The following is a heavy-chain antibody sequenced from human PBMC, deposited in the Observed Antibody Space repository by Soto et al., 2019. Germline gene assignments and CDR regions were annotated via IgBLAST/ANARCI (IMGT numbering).Heavy chain of an antibody. CDR3: ARVPSSGYNWFDP. V-gene: IGHV4-31*03. CDR1: GGSIGSGAYY. CDR2: IFYSGST. Sequence: QVQLQESGPGLVKPSQTLSLTCTVSGGSIGSGAYYWSWIRQYPGKGLEWIGYIFYSGSTYYNPSLKSRLTISLHMSTNYSSLKLSSVTAADTAVYYCARVPSSGYNWFDPWGQGTLVTVSS. D-gene: IGHD3-22*01. J-gene: IGHJ5*02.